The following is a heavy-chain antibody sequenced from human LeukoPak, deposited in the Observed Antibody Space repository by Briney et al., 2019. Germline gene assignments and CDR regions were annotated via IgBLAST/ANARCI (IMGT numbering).Heavy chain of an antibody. D-gene: IGHD2-15*01. Sequence: ASVKVSCKASGGTFSSYAISWVRQAPGQGLEWMGGIIPIFGTANYAQKFQGRVTITADESTSTAYMELSSLRSEDTAVYYCARSPLYCSGGSCYLGYWGQGTLVTVSS. J-gene: IGHJ4*02. V-gene: IGHV1-69*13. CDR1: GGTFSSYA. CDR2: IIPIFGTA. CDR3: ARSPLYCSGGSCYLGY.